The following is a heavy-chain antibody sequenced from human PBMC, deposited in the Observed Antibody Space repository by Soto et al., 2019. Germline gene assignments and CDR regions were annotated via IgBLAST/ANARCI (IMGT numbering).Heavy chain of an antibody. Sequence: PGGSLRLSCAASGFTFSSYAMSWVRQAPGKGLEWVSAISGSGGSTYYADSVKGRFTISRDNSKNTLYLQMNSLRAEDTAVYYCARHYDFWSGYNLFISGYYGMDVWGQGTTVTVSS. D-gene: IGHD3-3*01. CDR2: ISGSGGST. J-gene: IGHJ6*02. CDR1: GFTFSSYA. V-gene: IGHV3-23*01. CDR3: ARHYDFWSGYNLFISGYYGMDV.